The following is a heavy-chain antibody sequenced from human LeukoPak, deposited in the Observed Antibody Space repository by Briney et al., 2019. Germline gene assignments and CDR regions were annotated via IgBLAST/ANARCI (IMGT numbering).Heavy chain of an antibody. Sequence: RTGGSLRLSCAASGFTFDDYGMSWVRQAPGKGLEWVSGINWNGGRTNYAASVKGRFTISRDNAKNSLYLQMNSLRAEDTAVYYCARDKTVGGLGDAFDIWGQGTMVTVSS. CDR1: GFTFDDYG. V-gene: IGHV3-20*04. CDR3: ARDKTVGGLGDAFDI. J-gene: IGHJ3*02. CDR2: INWNGGRT. D-gene: IGHD1-14*01.